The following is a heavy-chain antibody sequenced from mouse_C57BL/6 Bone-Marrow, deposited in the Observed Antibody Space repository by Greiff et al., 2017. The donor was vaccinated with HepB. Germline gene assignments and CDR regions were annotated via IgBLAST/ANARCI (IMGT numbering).Heavy chain of an antibody. Sequence: EVQLVESGGGLVQPKGSLKLSCAASGFTFNTYAMHWVRQAPGKGLEWVARIRSKSSNYATYYADSVKDRFTISRDDSQSMLYLQMNNLKTEDTAMYYCVRERKSGGSSPWFAYWGQGTLVTVSA. V-gene: IGHV10-3*01. CDR2: IRSKSSNYAT. CDR1: GFTFNTYA. CDR3: VRERKSGGSSPWFAY. J-gene: IGHJ3*01. D-gene: IGHD1-1*01.